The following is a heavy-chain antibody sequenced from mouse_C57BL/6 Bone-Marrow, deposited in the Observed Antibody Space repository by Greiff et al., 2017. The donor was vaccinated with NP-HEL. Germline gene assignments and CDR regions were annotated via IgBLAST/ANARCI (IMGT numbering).Heavy chain of an antibody. CDR3: AYYGSSYWYFDV. Sequence: VQLQPPGAELVKPGASVKLSCKASGYTFTSYWMHWVKQRPGQGLEWIGMIHPNSGSTNYNEKFKSKATLTVDKSSSTAYMQLSSLTSEDSAVYYCAYYGSSYWYFDVWGTGTTVTVSS. CDR2: IHPNSGST. J-gene: IGHJ1*03. V-gene: IGHV1-64*01. D-gene: IGHD1-1*01. CDR1: GYTFTSYW.